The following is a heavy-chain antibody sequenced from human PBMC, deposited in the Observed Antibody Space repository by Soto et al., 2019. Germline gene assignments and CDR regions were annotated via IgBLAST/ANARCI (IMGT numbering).Heavy chain of an antibody. Sequence: GGSLRLSCAASGFTFSSYAMSWVRQAPGKGLEWVSAISGSGGSTYYADSVKGRFTISRDNSKNTLYLQMNSLRAEDTAVYYCAKYPTTPTYRVVVPAAIIGWGQGTLVTVSS. V-gene: IGHV3-23*01. CDR2: ISGSGGST. J-gene: IGHJ4*02. CDR3: AKYPTTPTYRVVVPAAIIG. CDR1: GFTFSSYA. D-gene: IGHD2-2*02.